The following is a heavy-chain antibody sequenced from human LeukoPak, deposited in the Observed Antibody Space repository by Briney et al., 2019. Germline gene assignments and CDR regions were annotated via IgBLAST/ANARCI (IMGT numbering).Heavy chain of an antibody. J-gene: IGHJ4*02. Sequence: SETLSLTCTVYGGSLSGYYWSWVRQPPGKGLEWIGEIRHSGTTSYNPSLKSRVTISVDTSKNQFSLKLSSVTAADTAVYYCARRRSDIVVVPAARFDYWGQGTLVTVSS. V-gene: IGHV4-34*01. CDR2: IRHSGTT. D-gene: IGHD2-2*01. CDR1: GGSLSGYY. CDR3: ARRRSDIVVVPAARFDY.